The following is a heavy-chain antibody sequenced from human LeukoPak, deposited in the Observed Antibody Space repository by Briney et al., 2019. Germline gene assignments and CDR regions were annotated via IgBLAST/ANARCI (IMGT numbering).Heavy chain of an antibody. V-gene: IGHV4-38-2*01. CDR2: IYHSGST. Sequence: SETLSLTCAVSGYSISSGYYWGWIRQPPGKGLEWIGSIYHSGSTYYNPSLKSRVTISVDTSKNQFSLKLSSVTAADTAVYYCARVYYDILTAENYYFYYWGQGTLVTVSS. CDR3: ARVYYDILTAENYYFYY. J-gene: IGHJ4*02. D-gene: IGHD3-9*01. CDR1: GYSISSGYY.